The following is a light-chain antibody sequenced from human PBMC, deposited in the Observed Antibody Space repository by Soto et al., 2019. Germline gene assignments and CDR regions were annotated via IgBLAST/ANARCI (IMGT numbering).Light chain of an antibody. CDR1: SSDVGAYIF. V-gene: IGLV2-8*01. Sequence: QSVLTQPPSASGSPGQSVTISCTGTSSDVGAYIFVSWYQQHPGKAPKLMVYDVNRRPPGVPDRFFGSKSGNTASLTVSGLQAEGEADYYCVSFAGGTYVFGTGTKVTVL. J-gene: IGLJ1*01. CDR2: DVN. CDR3: VSFAGGTYV.